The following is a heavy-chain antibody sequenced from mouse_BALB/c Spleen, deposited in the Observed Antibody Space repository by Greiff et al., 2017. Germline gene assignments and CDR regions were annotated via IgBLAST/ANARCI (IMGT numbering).Heavy chain of an antibody. CDR1: GFSLTGYG. J-gene: IGHJ1*01. D-gene: IGHD2-1*01. V-gene: IGHV2-6-7*01. Sequence: VQLQQSGPGLVAPSQSLSITCTVSGFSLTGYGVNWVRQPPGKGLEWLGMIWGDGSTDYNSALKSRLSISKDNSKSKVFLKMNSLQTDDTARYYCARRGNRDWYFDVWGAGTTVTVSA. CDR3: ARRGNRDWYFDV. CDR2: IWGDGST.